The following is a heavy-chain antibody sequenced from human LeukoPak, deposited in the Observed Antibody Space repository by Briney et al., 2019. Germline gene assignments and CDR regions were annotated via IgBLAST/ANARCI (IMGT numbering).Heavy chain of an antibody. CDR1: GFTFSSYA. CDR3: ARDYHTVAVAGLFDY. Sequence: LPGGSLRLSCAASGFTFSSYAMHWVRQAPGKGLEWVAVISYDGSNKYYADSAKGRFTISRDNSKNTLYLQMNSLRAEDTAVYYCARDYHTVAVAGLFDYWGQGTLATVSS. D-gene: IGHD6-19*01. CDR2: ISYDGSNK. J-gene: IGHJ4*02. V-gene: IGHV3-30-3*01.